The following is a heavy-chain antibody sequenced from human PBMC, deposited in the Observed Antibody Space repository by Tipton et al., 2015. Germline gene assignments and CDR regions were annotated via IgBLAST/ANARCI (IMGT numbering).Heavy chain of an antibody. CDR2: IDGSGGST. D-gene: IGHD1-14*01. J-gene: IGHJ6*02. V-gene: IGHV3-23*01. Sequence: SLRLSCAASGFTFSNYAMTWVRQAPGKGLEWVSAIDGSGGSTDYADSVKGRFTTSRDNSNNTLYLQMNSLGAEDTAVYYCAKGDNVFRYGRRMDVWGQGTTVTVSS. CDR3: AKGDNVFRYGRRMDV. CDR1: GFTFSNYA.